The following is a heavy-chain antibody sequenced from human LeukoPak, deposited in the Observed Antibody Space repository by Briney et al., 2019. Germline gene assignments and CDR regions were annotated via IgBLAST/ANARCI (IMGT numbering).Heavy chain of an antibody. CDR1: GVSINSGNYY. J-gene: IGHJ2*01. Sequence: SQTLSLTCTVSGVSINSGNYYWSWIRQPPGKGLGWIGYIYYSGSTYYSPSLKTRVMISADTSKNQFSLKLSSVTAAATAVYFCARDRGDFYWYFDLWGRGTLVTVSS. D-gene: IGHD3-10*01. CDR2: IYYSGST. V-gene: IGHV4-30-4*08. CDR3: ARDRGDFYWYFDL.